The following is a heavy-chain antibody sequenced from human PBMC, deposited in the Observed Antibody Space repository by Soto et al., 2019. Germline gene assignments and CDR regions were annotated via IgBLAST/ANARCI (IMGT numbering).Heavy chain of an antibody. CDR3: ARHNGYYDSSGHPDY. V-gene: IGHV4-39*01. D-gene: IGHD3-22*01. CDR1: GGSIYSNNYN. CDR2: IYYSGSA. J-gene: IGHJ4*02. Sequence: SETLSLTCTVSGGSIYSNNYNWGWIRQPPGKGLEWIGTIYYSGSAHYNPSLNSRVTISVDTSKNQFSLKLSSVTAADTAVYYRARHNGYYDSSGHPDYWGQGTLVTVSS.